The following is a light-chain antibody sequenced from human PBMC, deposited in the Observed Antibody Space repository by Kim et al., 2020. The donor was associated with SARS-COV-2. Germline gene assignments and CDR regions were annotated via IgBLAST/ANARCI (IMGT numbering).Light chain of an antibody. J-gene: IGLJ3*02. Sequence: GKTLTTSCSLISGSIASIDVEWYQKRPGNAPTTMIYEDNQRPSGVPDRFSGSVASSSNTASLTISGLKAEDEADYYCQSYDSSNWVFGGGTQLTVL. CDR2: EDN. V-gene: IGLV6-57*03. CDR1: SGSIASID. CDR3: QSYDSSNWV.